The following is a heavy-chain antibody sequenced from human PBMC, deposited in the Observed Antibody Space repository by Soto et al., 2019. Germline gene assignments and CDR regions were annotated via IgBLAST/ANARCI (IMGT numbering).Heavy chain of an antibody. D-gene: IGHD5-12*01. CDR1: GFTFSDYY. J-gene: IGHJ3*02. CDR3: ASPTSGYDFGHAFDI. Sequence: GGSLRLSCAASGFTFSDYYMSWIRQAPGKGLEWVSYISSSGSTIYYADSVKGRFTISRDNAKNSLYLQMNSLRAEDTAVYYCASPTSGYDFGHAFDIWGQGTMVTVSS. CDR2: ISSSGSTI. V-gene: IGHV3-11*01.